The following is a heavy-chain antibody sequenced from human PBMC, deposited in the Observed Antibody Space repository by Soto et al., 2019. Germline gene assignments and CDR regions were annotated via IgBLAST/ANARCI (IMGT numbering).Heavy chain of an antibody. CDR2: ISYSGTT. CDR3: ARGRGYSYGLDP. V-gene: IGHV4-30-4*01. J-gene: IGHJ5*02. Sequence: PSEMLYLTFTVSGDSISSNNNYWSLFRQPPGEGLEWIGFISYSGTTSYSPSLKSRVAISLDTSKNQFSLSLSSVTAADTAVYYCARGRGYSYGLDPWGQGTLVTVS. D-gene: IGHD5-18*01. CDR1: GDSISSNNNY.